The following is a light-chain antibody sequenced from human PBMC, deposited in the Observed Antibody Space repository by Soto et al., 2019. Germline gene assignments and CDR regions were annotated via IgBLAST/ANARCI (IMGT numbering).Light chain of an antibody. CDR3: QQYNNYQWT. V-gene: IGKV1-5*01. Sequence: DIQMTQSPSTLSASVGDRVTITCRASQSISSWLAWYQQKPGKAPNLLIYDASNLESGVPSRFSGSGPGTEFTLTISSLQPDDFATYYCQQYNNYQWTFGQGTKVDIK. J-gene: IGKJ1*01. CDR2: DAS. CDR1: QSISSW.